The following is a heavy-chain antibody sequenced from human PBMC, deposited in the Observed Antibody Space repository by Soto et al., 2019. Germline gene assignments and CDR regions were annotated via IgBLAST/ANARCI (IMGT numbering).Heavy chain of an antibody. J-gene: IGHJ4*02. CDR3: ARAPPNPGIAVAGEFDY. CDR2: IIPIFGTA. Sequence: SVKVSCKASGGTFSSYAISWVRQAPGQGLEWMGGIIPIFGTANYAQKFQGRVTITADEYTSTAYMELSSLRSEDTAVYYCARAPPNPGIAVAGEFDYWGQGTLVTVSS. CDR1: GGTFSSYA. V-gene: IGHV1-69*13. D-gene: IGHD6-19*01.